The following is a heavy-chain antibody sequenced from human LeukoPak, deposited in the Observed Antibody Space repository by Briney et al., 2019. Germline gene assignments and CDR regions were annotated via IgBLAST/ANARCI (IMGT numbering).Heavy chain of an antibody. J-gene: IGHJ6*03. CDR2: ISGSGGST. V-gene: IGHV3-23*01. CDR1: GFTFSSYE. Sequence: PGGSLRLSCAASGFTFSSYEMNWVRQAPGKGLEWVSAISGSGGSTYYADSVKGRFTISRDNSKNTPYLQMNSLRAEDTAVYYCAKDASSSSWPPLGWYYYYYMDVWGKGTTVTVSS. CDR3: AKDASSSSWPPLGWYYYYYMDV. D-gene: IGHD6-13*01.